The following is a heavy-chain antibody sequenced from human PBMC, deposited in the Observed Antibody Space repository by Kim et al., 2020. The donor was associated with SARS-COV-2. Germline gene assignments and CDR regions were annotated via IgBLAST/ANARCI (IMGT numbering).Heavy chain of an antibody. CDR1: GFTFSSYS. CDR2: ISSSSSYI. Sequence: GGSLRLSCAASGFTFSSYSMNWVRQAPGKGLEWVSSISSSSSYIYYADSVKGRFTISRDNAKNSLYLQMNSLRVEDTAVYYCARDSYYYGSGTAGAYWGQGTLVTVSS. D-gene: IGHD3-10*01. CDR3: ARDSYYYGSGTAGAY. J-gene: IGHJ4*02. V-gene: IGHV3-21*01.